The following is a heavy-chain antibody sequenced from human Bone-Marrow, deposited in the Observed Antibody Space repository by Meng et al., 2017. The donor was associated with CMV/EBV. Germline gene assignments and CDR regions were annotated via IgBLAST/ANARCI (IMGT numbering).Heavy chain of an antibody. CDR3: ARGLVLGY. Sequence: EVQVVWSGGSLIQSGGSVSLSCAASGFTVSSNYMSWVRQAPGKGLEWVSVIYSGGSTYYADSVKGRFTISRDNSKNTLYLQMNSLRAEDTAVYYCARGLVLGYWGQGTLVTVSS. CDR2: IYSGGST. J-gene: IGHJ4*02. CDR1: GFTVSSNY. D-gene: IGHD6-19*01. V-gene: IGHV3-53*01.